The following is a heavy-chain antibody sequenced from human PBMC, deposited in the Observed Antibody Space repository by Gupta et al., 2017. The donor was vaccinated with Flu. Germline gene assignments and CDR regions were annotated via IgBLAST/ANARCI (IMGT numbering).Heavy chain of an antibody. CDR2: IYHSGST. CDR3: ARLPRYCSSTSCYRHFDD. D-gene: IGHD2-2*01. CDR1: GGSISSSNW. Sequence: TFAVSGGSISSSNWWSWVRQPPGKGLEWIGEIYHSGSTNYNPSLKSRVTISVDKSKNQFSLMLSSVTAADTAVYYCARLPRYCSSTSCYRHFDDWGQVTLMAVSS. V-gene: IGHV4-4*02. J-gene: IGHJ4*02.